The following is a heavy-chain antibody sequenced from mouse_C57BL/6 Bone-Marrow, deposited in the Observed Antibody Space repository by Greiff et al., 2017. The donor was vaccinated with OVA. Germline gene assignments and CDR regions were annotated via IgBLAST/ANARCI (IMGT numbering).Heavy chain of an antibody. CDR3: ARDGYWDYFDY. J-gene: IGHJ2*01. Sequence: QVQLQQPGAELVMPGASVKLSCKASGYTFTSYWMHWVKQRPGQGLEWIGEIDPSDSYTNYNHKFKGKSTLTVDKSSSTAYMQLSSLTSEDSAVYYCARDGYWDYFDYWGQGTTLTVSS. V-gene: IGHV1-69*01. CDR2: IDPSDSYT. CDR1: GYTFTSYW. D-gene: IGHD2-3*01.